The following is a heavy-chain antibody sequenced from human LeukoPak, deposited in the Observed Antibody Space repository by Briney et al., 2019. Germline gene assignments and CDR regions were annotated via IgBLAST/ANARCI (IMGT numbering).Heavy chain of an antibody. Sequence: SETLSLTCTLSGGSISTSSYYWGWIRQPPGKGLEWIGSIYYSGSTYYNPSLKSRVTISVDTSKNQFSLKLSSVTAADTAVYYCAKRGPGSPESGKYYFDYWGQGTLVTVSS. CDR1: GGSISTSSYY. V-gene: IGHV4-39*07. D-gene: IGHD3-10*01. CDR2: IYYSGST. J-gene: IGHJ4*02. CDR3: AKRGPGSPESGKYYFDY.